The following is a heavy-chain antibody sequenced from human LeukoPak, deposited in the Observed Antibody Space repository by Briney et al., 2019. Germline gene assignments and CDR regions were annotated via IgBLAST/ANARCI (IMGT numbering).Heavy chain of an antibody. D-gene: IGHD3-9*01. CDR3: ARSIGLTGGGVDV. Sequence: PGGSLRLSCAASGFTFSDYNMNWVRQAPGKGLVWVSYITNGGSTIHHADSVKGRFTISRDNAKKTLYLQMNSLRAEDTAVYYCARSIGLTGGGVDVWGQGTTVTVSS. CDR1: GFTFSDYN. V-gene: IGHV3-11*01. J-gene: IGHJ6*02. CDR2: ITNGGSTI.